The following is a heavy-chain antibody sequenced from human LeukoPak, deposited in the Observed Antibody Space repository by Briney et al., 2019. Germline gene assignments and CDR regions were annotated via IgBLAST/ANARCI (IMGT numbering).Heavy chain of an antibody. V-gene: IGHV3-21*01. D-gene: IGHD3-3*01. CDR3: ARESTTIFGMVPYYFDY. Sequence: PGGSLRLSCAASGFSFSSYSMNWVRQAPGKGLEWVSSTTSSSSYKYYADSVKGRFTISRDNAKNSLYLQMNSLRAEDTAIYYCARESTTIFGMVPYYFDYWGQGTLVTVSS. J-gene: IGHJ4*02. CDR2: TTSSSSYK. CDR1: GFSFSSYS.